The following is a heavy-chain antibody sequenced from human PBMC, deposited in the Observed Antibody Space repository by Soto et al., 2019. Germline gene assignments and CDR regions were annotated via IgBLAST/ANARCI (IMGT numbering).Heavy chain of an antibody. D-gene: IGHD6-13*01. J-gene: IGHJ5*02. Sequence: QVQLVESGGGVVQPGRSLRLSCAASGFTFSSYGMHWVRQAPGNGLEWVAVISYDGSNKYYADSVKGRFTISRDNSKNTLYLQMNSLRAEDTAVYYCAKGPRSIAPWFDPWGQGTLVTVSS. CDR3: AKGPRSIAPWFDP. V-gene: IGHV3-30*18. CDR2: ISYDGSNK. CDR1: GFTFSSYG.